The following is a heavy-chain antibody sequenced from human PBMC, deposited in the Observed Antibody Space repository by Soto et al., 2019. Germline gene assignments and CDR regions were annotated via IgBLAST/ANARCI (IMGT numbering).Heavy chain of an antibody. CDR3: ARGYDYYDSSGYTFDY. CDR1: GYTFTSYY. Sequence: ASVKVSCKASGYTFTSYYMHWVRQAPGQGLEWMGIINPSGGSTSYAQKFQGRVTMTRDTSTSTVYMELSSLRSEDTAVYYCARGYDYYDSSGYTFDYWGQGTQVTVSS. CDR2: INPSGGST. J-gene: IGHJ4*02. D-gene: IGHD3-22*01. V-gene: IGHV1-46*01.